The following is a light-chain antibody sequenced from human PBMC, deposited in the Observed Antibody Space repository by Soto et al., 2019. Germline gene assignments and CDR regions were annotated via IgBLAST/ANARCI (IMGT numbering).Light chain of an antibody. CDR1: QSVDIN. Sequence: EIVLTQSPATLSLSPGERVTLSCRASQSVDINLAWYQQKPGQAPRLLIYGASSRATGVPDRFSGSGSGTDFTLTISRLEPEDFAVSYCQQYGSSPMTFGQGTKVDIK. CDR2: GAS. CDR3: QQYGSSPMT. J-gene: IGKJ1*01. V-gene: IGKV3-20*01.